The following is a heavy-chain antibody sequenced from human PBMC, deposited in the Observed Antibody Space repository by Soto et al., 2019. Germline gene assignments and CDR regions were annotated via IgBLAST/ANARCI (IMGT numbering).Heavy chain of an antibody. CDR3: ATRITVFGLLIPPFDP. Sequence: SETLSLTCAVYGGSVNGYYWNWIRQPPGKGLEWIGEISHTGGTHYNPSLKSRVTMSVDTSKDQFSLRLSSVTAADTAIYYCATRITVFGLLIPPFDPWGQGTQVTVS. CDR2: ISHTGGT. CDR1: GGSVNGYY. V-gene: IGHV4-34*01. D-gene: IGHD3-3*01. J-gene: IGHJ5*02.